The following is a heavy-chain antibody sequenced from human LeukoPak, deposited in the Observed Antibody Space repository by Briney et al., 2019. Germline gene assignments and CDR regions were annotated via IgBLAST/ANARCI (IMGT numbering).Heavy chain of an antibody. D-gene: IGHD3-10*01. Sequence: GGSLRLSCAASGFTFSDYYISWIRQAPGKGLEWVSYISSSGSTIYYADSVKGRFTISRDNAKNSLYLQMNSLRAEDTAVYYCARGSGYYGSGSSDDAFDIWGQGTMVTVSS. CDR3: ARGSGYYGSGSSDDAFDI. V-gene: IGHV3-11*01. J-gene: IGHJ3*02. CDR2: ISSSGSTI. CDR1: GFTFSDYY.